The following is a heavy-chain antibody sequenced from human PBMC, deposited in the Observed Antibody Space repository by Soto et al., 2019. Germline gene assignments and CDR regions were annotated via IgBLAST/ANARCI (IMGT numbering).Heavy chain of an antibody. CDR1: GGSISNGGYY. V-gene: IGHV4-31*11. J-gene: IGHJ6*03. D-gene: IGHD6-13*01. CDR2: IYFSGST. CDR3: ARDRHSQQPNHRWGGGYVDV. Sequence: QLQLQESGPGLVKPSQTLSLTCAVSGGSISNGGYYWSWIRQHPGKGLEWIGSIYFSGSTYYNPSLKSRVTISVATPKNQFSLKLSSVTAADTAVYYCARDRHSQQPNHRWGGGYVDVWGKGTTVTVSS.